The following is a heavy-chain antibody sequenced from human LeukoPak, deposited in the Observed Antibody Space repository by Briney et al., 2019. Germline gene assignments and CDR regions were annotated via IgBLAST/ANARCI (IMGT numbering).Heavy chain of an antibody. CDR1: GYTFTSYG. Sequence: VKVSCKASGYTFTSYGISWVRQAPGQGLEWMGWISAYNGNTNYAQKLQGRVTMTTDTSTSTAYMELRSLRSDDTAVYYCAGARRDYYDSSGADYWGQGTLVTVSS. CDR3: AGARRDYYDSSGADY. CDR2: ISAYNGNT. V-gene: IGHV1-18*01. D-gene: IGHD3-22*01. J-gene: IGHJ4*02.